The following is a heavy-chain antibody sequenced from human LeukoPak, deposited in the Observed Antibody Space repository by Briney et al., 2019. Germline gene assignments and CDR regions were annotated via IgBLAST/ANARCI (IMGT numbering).Heavy chain of an antibody. CDR3: VKDMGFDLLKDAFHV. Sequence: GRSLRLSCVGSGFSLEDYAMHWVRQVPGKGLEWVSSISWDSGNQAYTDSVKGRFTISRDNGKNSLYLQINSLRPEDTAFYYCVKDMGFDLLKDAFHVWGQGTLVTVSS. CDR2: ISWDSGNQ. V-gene: IGHV3-9*01. CDR1: GFSLEDYA. D-gene: IGHD3-9*01. J-gene: IGHJ3*01.